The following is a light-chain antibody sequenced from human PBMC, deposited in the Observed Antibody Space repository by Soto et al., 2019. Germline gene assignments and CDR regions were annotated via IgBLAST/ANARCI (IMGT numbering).Light chain of an antibody. CDR1: QSVGGS. J-gene: IGKJ1*01. CDR3: QQYNNWLTWT. Sequence: ETVLTQSPGTLSLSPGERATVSCRASQSVGGSSLAWYQQKPGQAPRLLIYGASTRATGIPARFSGSGSGTEFTLTISSLQSEDFAVYYCQQYNNWLTWTFGQGTKVDIK. V-gene: IGKV3-15*01. CDR2: GAS.